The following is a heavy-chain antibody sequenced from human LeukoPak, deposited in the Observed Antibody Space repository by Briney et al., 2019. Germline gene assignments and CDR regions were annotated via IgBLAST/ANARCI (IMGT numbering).Heavy chain of an antibody. CDR1: GYTFTSYA. Sequence: WASVKVSCKASGYTFTSYAMNWVRQAPGQGLEWMGRIIPILGIANYAQKFQGRVTITADKSTSTAYMELSSLRPEDTAVYYCAREGHTSSRGWFVPWGQGTLVTVSS. CDR2: IIPILGIA. D-gene: IGHD6-19*01. V-gene: IGHV1-69*04. J-gene: IGHJ5*02. CDR3: AREGHTSSRGWFVP.